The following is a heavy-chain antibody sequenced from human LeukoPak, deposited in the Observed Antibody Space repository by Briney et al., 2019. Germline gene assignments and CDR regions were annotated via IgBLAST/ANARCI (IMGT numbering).Heavy chain of an antibody. CDR1: GFTFSSYA. D-gene: IGHD6-13*01. V-gene: IGHV3-23*01. CDR3: AKAYSSHWYYYYYYMDV. CDR2: ISGSGGST. J-gene: IGHJ6*03. Sequence: GGSLRLSCAASGFTFSSYAMAWVRQAPGKGLEWVSAISGSGGSTYYADSVKGRFTISRDNSKNTLYLQMNSLRAEDTALYYCAKAYSSHWYYYYYYMDVWGKGTTVTVSS.